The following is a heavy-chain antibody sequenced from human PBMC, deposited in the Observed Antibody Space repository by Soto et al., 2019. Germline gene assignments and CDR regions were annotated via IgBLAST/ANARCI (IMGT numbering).Heavy chain of an antibody. D-gene: IGHD1-26*01. V-gene: IGHV3-74*01. CDR2: INSDGGRT. J-gene: IGHJ4*02. CDR1: GFIFSSYW. CDR3: ARVSVGAYYFDY. Sequence: EVQLVESGGGLAQPGGSLRLSCAASGFIFSSYWMHWVRQAPGKGLVWVSRINSDGGRTSYADSVKGRFTICRDNAKNTLNLQMNSLRAEDTVVYYCARVSVGAYYFDYWGQGILVTVSS.